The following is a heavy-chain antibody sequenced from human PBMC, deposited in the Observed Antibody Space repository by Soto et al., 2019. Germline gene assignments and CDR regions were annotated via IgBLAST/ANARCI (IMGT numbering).Heavy chain of an antibody. D-gene: IGHD1-1*01. CDR2: IYSGGST. CDR1: GFTVSSNY. V-gene: IGHV3-53*04. CDR3: ARTNFLGGWYNWFDP. J-gene: IGHJ5*02. Sequence: GGSLRLSCAASGFTVSSNYMSWVRQAPGKGLEWVSVIYSGGSTYYADSVKGRFTISRHNSKNTLYLQMNSLRAEDTAVYYCARTNFLGGWYNWFDPWGQGTLVTVSS.